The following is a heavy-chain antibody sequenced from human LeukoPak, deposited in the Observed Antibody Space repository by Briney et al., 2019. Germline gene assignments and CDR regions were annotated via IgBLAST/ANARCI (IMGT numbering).Heavy chain of an antibody. Sequence: SQTLSLTCTVSGGSISSGDYYWSWIRQPPGKGLEWIGYIYYSGSTYYNPSLKSRVTISVDTSKNQFSLKLSSVTAADTAVYYCARGVRPLTIFAPPYYFDYWGQGTLVTVSS. CDR3: ARGVRPLTIFAPPYYFDY. J-gene: IGHJ4*02. V-gene: IGHV4-30-4*01. D-gene: IGHD3-3*01. CDR2: IYYSGST. CDR1: GGSISSGDYY.